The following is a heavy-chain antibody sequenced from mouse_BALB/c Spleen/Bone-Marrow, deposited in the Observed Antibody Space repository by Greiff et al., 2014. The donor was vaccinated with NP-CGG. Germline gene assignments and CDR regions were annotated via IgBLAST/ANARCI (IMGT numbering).Heavy chain of an antibody. Sequence: EVQLQESGAELVKPGASVKLSCTASGSNIKDTYMHWVKQRPEQGLEWIGRIDPANGNTKYDPKFQGKATITADTSSNTAYLQLGSLTSEDTAVDYGARYYYGYYFDYGGQGTTLTVSS. J-gene: IGHJ2*01. CDR1: GSNIKDTY. CDR2: IDPANGNT. D-gene: IGHD1-1*01. V-gene: IGHV14-3*02. CDR3: ARYYYGYYFDY.